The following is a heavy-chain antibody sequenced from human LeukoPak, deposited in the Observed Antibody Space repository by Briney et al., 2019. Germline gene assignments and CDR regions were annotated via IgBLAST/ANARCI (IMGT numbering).Heavy chain of an antibody. V-gene: IGHV2-5*01. Sequence: SGPTLVNPTQTLTLTCTFSGFSLTTHGVGVGWVRQPPGKALEWLALIYWNDEKRYSPSLKSRLTITRDTSKNQVVLTMTNVDAVDTGTYYCVHRYTVVLSEYFDYWGQGTLVTASS. D-gene: IGHD3-16*01. CDR1: GFSLTTHGVG. CDR2: IYWNDEK. J-gene: IGHJ4*02. CDR3: VHRYTVVLSEYFDY.